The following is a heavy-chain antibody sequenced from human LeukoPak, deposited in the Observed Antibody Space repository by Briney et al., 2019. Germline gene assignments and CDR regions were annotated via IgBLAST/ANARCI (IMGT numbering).Heavy chain of an antibody. CDR1: GYTFTSYA. CDR3: ARVDTVMTHWFDP. CDR2: INAGNGKT. J-gene: IGHJ5*02. V-gene: IGHV1-3*01. D-gene: IGHD5-18*01. Sequence: ASVKVSCKASGYTFTSYAMHLVRQAPGQRLEWMGWINAGNGKTKYSQKFQGRVTVTRDTAANTAYLELSSLRSDDTAVYYCARVDTVMTHWFDPWGQGTLVTVSS.